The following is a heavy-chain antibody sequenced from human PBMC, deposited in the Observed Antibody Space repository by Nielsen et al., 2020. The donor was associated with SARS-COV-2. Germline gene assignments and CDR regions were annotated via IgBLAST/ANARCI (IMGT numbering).Heavy chain of an antibody. Sequence: SQTLSLTCAVYGGSFSGYYWSWIRQPPGKGLEWIGEINHSGSTNYNPSLKSRVTISVDTSKNQFSLKLSSVTAADTAVYYCARGITMVRGVLDYMDVWGQGTTVTVSS. CDR2: INHSGST. CDR1: GGSFSGYY. J-gene: IGHJ6*03. CDR3: ARGITMVRGVLDYMDV. V-gene: IGHV4-34*01. D-gene: IGHD3-10*01.